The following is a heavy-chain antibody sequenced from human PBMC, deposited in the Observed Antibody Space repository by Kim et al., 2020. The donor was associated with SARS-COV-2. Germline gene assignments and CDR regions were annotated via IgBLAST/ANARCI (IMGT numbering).Heavy chain of an antibody. CDR2: LKEDGGEK. CDR3: SRLHST. J-gene: IGHJ5*02. V-gene: IGHV3-7*01. Sequence: GGSLRLSCAASGFTFSTYWMTWVRQAPGKGLEWVANLKEDGGEKYYVGSVEGRFTFSRDSAKHSLFLQMNSLRAEDTAVYYCSRLHSTWGQGTLVTASS. D-gene: IGHD3-3*02. CDR1: GFTFSTYW.